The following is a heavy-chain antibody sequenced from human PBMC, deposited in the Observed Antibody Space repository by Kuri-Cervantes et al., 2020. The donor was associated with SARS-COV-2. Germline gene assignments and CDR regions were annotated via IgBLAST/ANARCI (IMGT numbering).Heavy chain of an antibody. J-gene: IGHJ4*02. D-gene: IGHD3-3*01. Sequence: SETLSLTCAVYGGSFSGYYWSWIRQPPGKGLEWIGEINHSGSTNYNPSLKSRVTISVDTSKNQFSLKLSSVTAADTAVYYCARGGMVRFLYYRGQGTLVTVSS. CDR3: ARGGMVRFLYY. V-gene: IGHV4-34*01. CDR1: GGSFSGYY. CDR2: INHSGST.